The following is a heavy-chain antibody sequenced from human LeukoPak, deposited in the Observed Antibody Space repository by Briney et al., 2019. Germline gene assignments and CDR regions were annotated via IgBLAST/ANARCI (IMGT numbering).Heavy chain of an antibody. Sequence: KVGESLRISCQGSGYSFATYWIAWVRQMPEKGLEWMGIIYPGDSDTRYSPSFQGQVTISADTSISTAYLQWSSLKASDTAIYYCARPGGSGSYYYYGMKDWGQGTTATVSS. CDR1: GYSFATYW. J-gene: IGHJ6*02. V-gene: IGHV5-51*01. D-gene: IGHD1-26*01. CDR3: ARPGGSGSYYYYGMKD. CDR2: IYPGDSDT.